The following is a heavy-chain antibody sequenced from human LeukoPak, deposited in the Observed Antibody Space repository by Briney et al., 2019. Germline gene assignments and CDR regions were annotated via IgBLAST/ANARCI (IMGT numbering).Heavy chain of an antibody. D-gene: IGHD3-22*01. J-gene: IGHJ4*02. Sequence: GRSLRLSCAASGFTFDDYAMHWVQQPPGKGLEWVSGIDWNNGSIGYVDSVKGRFTISRDNAKNSLYLQMNSLRAEDTALYYCVSGEYYYDSSGYYSPFDYWGQGTLVTVSS. CDR1: GFTFDDYA. CDR2: IDWNNGSI. V-gene: IGHV3-9*01. CDR3: VSGEYYYDSSGYYSPFDY.